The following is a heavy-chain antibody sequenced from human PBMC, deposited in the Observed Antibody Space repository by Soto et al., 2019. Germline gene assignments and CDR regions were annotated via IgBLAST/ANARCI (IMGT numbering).Heavy chain of an antibody. CDR3: AGSVHF. V-gene: IGHV4-4*02. J-gene: IGHJ4*02. CDR1: GASINRDNW. D-gene: IGHD3-10*01. CDR2: IYHTGTT. Sequence: QVQLQESGPGLLNPSGTLSLTCAVSGASINRDNWWTWVRQPPGKGLEWIGDIYHTGTTNYDSSLKSRATISIDESKNHFSLNLNSVTAADTAVYYCAGSVHFWGQGTLVAVSS.